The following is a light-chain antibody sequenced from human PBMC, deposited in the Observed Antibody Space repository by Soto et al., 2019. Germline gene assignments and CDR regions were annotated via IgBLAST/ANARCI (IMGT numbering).Light chain of an antibody. CDR1: QSVSNSF. CDR2: GAS. CDR3: QRYGTSPPLT. Sequence: EIVLTQSPGTLSLSPGERATLSCRASQSVSNSFVAWYQQKPGRAPRLLIYGASTRATGSPDRFSASGAATDFTLTISRLEPEDFAVYYCQRYGTSPPLTFGGGTKVEIK. V-gene: IGKV3-20*01. J-gene: IGKJ4*01.